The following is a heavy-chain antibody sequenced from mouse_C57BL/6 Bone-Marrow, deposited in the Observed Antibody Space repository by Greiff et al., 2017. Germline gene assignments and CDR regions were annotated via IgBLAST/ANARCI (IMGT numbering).Heavy chain of an antibody. CDR1: GFTFSDYG. V-gene: IGHV5-15*01. CDR2: ISNLAYSI. D-gene: IGHD2-2*01. J-gene: IGHJ1*03. CDR3: ARHGYDGDGYFDV. Sequence: EVKLVESGGGLVQPGGSLKLSCAASGFTFSDYGMAWVRQAPRKGPEWVAFISNLAYSIYYADTVPGRFTLSRENAKNTLYLEMSSRRSEDTAMYYCARHGYDGDGYFDVWGTGTTVTVSS.